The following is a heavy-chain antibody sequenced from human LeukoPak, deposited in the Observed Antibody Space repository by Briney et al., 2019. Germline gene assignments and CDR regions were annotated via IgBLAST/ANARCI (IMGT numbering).Heavy chain of an antibody. CDR3: ARHDESIRFDP. J-gene: IGHJ5*02. CDR1: GYSISSGYF. V-gene: IGHV4-38-2*02. D-gene: IGHD2/OR15-2a*01. CDR2: IYHSGST. Sequence: SETLSLTCNVSGYSISSGYFWGWIRQPPGKGLEWIGSIYHSGSTHYNPSLKSRVTISVDTSKNHFSLRLSSVTAADTAMYYCARHDESIRFDPWGQGTLVTVSS.